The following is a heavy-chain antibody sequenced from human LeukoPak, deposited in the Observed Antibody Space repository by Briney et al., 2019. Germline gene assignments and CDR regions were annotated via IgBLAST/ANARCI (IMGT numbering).Heavy chain of an antibody. V-gene: IGHV3-20*04. D-gene: IGHD2-15*01. J-gene: IGHJ4*02. CDR1: GFTFDDYG. CDR3: ARDRPDLGYCSGGSCYYGVNYFDY. Sequence: TGGSLRLSCAASGFTFDDYGMSCVRQAPGKGLEWVSGINWNGGSRGYADSVKGRFTISRDNAKNSLYLQMNSLRAEDTALYYCARDRPDLGYCSGGSCYYGVNYFDYWGQGTLVTVSS. CDR2: INWNGGSR.